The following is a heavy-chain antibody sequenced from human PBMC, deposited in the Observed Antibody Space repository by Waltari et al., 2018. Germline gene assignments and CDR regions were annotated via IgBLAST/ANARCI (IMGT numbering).Heavy chain of an antibody. Sequence: EVQLVESGGVVVQPGGSLRLSCAASGFTFDDYTMHWVRQAPGKGLEWVSLISWDGGSTYYADSVEGRFTISRDNSKNSLYLQMNSLRTEDTALYYCAKASYYDSSSYYDYWGQGTLDTVSS. J-gene: IGHJ4*02. CDR1: GFTFDDYT. V-gene: IGHV3-43*01. CDR3: AKASYYDSSSYYDY. D-gene: IGHD3-22*01. CDR2: ISWDGGST.